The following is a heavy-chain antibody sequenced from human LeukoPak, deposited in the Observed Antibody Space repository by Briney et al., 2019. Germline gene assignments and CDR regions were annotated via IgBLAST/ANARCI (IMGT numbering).Heavy chain of an antibody. CDR1: GGTFSSYA. J-gene: IGHJ4*02. CDR3: ARAIVVVTATSPFDY. V-gene: IGHV1-69*06. Sequence: ASVKVCCKASGGTFSSYAISWVRQAPGQGLEWMGGIIPIFGTANYAQKFQGRVTITADKSTSTAYMELSSLRSEDTAVYYCARAIVVVTATSPFDYWGQGTLVTVSS. D-gene: IGHD2-21*02. CDR2: IIPIFGTA.